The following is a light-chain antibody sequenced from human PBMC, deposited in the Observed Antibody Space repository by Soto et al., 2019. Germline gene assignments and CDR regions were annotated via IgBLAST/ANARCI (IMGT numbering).Light chain of an antibody. CDR2: WAS. CDR3: QQYYSTPRT. J-gene: IGKJ1*01. Sequence: DIVMTQSPDSLTVSLGERATINCKSSQSVLYSSNNKNYLAWYQQKPGQPPKLLIYWASTRESGVPDRFSGSGSGTDFTLTISSLQSEDVGVYDCQQYYSTPRTFGQGTKVEIK. V-gene: IGKV4-1*01. CDR1: QSVLYSSNNKNY.